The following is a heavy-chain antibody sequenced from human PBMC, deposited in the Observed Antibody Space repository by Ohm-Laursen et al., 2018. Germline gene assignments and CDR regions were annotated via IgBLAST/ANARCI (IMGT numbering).Heavy chain of an antibody. CDR2: INHSGST. D-gene: IGHD3-22*01. CDR3: ARCDTTGYYDFDY. J-gene: IGHJ4*02. V-gene: IGHV4-34*01. CDR1: GGSISNYY. Sequence: SETLSLTCSVSGGSISNYYWSWIRQPPGKGLEWIGEINHSGSTNYNPSLKSRVTISVDTSKNQFSLKLSSVTTADTAVYYCARCDTTGYYDFDYWGQGTLVTVSS.